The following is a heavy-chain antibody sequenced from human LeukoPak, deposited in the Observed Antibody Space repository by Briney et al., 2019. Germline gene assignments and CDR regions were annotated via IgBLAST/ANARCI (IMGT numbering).Heavy chain of an antibody. CDR3: ASGRFPEARADY. CDR1: GGSMNNYY. CDR2: IYYRETP. V-gene: IGHV4-59*01. Sequence: NTSETLSLTCTVSGGSMNNYYWSWVRQPPGKGLEWIGYIYYRETPTYNLSLKSRLTISVDTSKGQFSLKLTSVTAADTAVYYCASGRFPEARADYWGPGTLVTVSS. J-gene: IGHJ4*02. D-gene: IGHD3-16*01.